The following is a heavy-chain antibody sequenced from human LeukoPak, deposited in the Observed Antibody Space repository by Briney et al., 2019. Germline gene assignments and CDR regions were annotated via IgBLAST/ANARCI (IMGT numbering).Heavy chain of an antibody. Sequence: GGSLRLSCAASGFTFSSYSMNWVRQAPGKGLEWVSSISSSSSYIYYADSVKGRFTISRDNAKNSLYLQMNSLRAEDTAVYYCARELIAAAGSPFDYWGQETLVTVSS. D-gene: IGHD6-13*01. V-gene: IGHV3-21*01. CDR2: ISSSSSYI. CDR3: ARELIAAAGSPFDY. J-gene: IGHJ4*02. CDR1: GFTFSSYS.